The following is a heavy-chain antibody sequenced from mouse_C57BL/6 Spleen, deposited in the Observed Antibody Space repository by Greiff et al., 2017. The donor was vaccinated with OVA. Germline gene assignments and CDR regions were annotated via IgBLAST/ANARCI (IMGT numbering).Heavy chain of an antibody. Sequence: QVQLQQSGPELVKPGASVKISCKASGYAFSSSWMNWVKQRPGKGLEWIGRIYPGDGDTYYNGKFKGKATLTADKSSSTAYMHISSLTSEDSAVYFCASQRGGPWFAYWGQGTLVTVSA. V-gene: IGHV1-82*01. J-gene: IGHJ3*01. D-gene: IGHD1-1*02. CDR3: ASQRGGPWFAY. CDR2: IYPGDGDT. CDR1: GYAFSSSW.